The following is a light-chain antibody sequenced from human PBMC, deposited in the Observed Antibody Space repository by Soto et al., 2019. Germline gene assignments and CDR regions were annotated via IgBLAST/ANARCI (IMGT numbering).Light chain of an antibody. CDR1: SSDVGGYNY. J-gene: IGLJ2*01. V-gene: IGLV2-14*01. CDR3: SSYTGSSTYVV. CDR2: DVN. Sequence: QSVLTQPASVSGSPGQSITISCTGTSSDVGGYNYVSWHQQHPGKAPKLMIYDVNNRPSGVSNRFSGSKSGNTASLTISGLQAEDEADYYCSSYTGSSTYVVFGGGTKVTVL.